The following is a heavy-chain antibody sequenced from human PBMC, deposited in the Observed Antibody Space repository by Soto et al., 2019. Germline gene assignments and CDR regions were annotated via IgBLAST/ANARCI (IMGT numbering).Heavy chain of an antibody. D-gene: IGHD2-8*01. CDR2: ISSSSSYI. CDR3: AAPSGRVSDPYYGMDV. V-gene: IGHV3-21*01. J-gene: IGHJ6*02. Sequence: LRLSCAASGFTFSSYSMNWVRQAPGKGLEWVSSISSSSSYIYYADSVKGRFTISRDNAKNSLYLQMNSLRAEDTAVYYCAAPSGRVSDPYYGMDVWGQGTTVTVSS. CDR1: GFTFSSYS.